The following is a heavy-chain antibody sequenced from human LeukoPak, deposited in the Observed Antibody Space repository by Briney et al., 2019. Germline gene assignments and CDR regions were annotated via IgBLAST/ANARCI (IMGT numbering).Heavy chain of an antibody. CDR2: IKSKTDGGTT. CDR3: NTDQQVLMVYAENDAFEI. J-gene: IGHJ3*02. V-gene: IGHV3-15*01. CDR1: GFTFSNAW. D-gene: IGHD2-8*01. Sequence: PGGSLRLSCAASGFTFSNAWMSWVRQAPGKGLEWVGRIKSKTDGGTTDYAAPVKGRFTISRDDSKNTLYLQMNSLKTEDTAVYHCNTDQQVLMVYAENDAFEIWGQGTMVTVSS.